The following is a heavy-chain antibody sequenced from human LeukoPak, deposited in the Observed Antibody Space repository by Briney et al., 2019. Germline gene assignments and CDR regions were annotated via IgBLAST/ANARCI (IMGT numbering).Heavy chain of an antibody. Sequence: PSETLSLTCTVSGGSISSSSYYWGWIRQPPGKGLEWIGCIYYSGSTYYNPSLKSRVTISVDTSKNQSSLKLSSVTAADTAVYYCASGWTYYYDSRGPDYYYYMDVWGKGTTVTVSS. V-gene: IGHV4-39*07. CDR1: GGSISSSSYY. CDR3: ASGWTYYYDSRGPDYYYYMDV. J-gene: IGHJ6*03. D-gene: IGHD3-22*01. CDR2: IYYSGST.